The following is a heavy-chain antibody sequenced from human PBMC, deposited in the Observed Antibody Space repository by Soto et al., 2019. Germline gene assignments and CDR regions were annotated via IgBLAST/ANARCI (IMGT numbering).Heavy chain of an antibody. CDR1: VYSFTSYW. CDR3: ARLGVLAATPWSVGSVGYYYGMDV. Sequence: GESLQISCKGSVYSFTSYWIGWVRQMPGKGLEWMGIIYPGDSDTRYSPSFQGHVTISADKSISTAYLQWSSLKASDTAMYYCARLGVLAATPWSVGSVGYYYGMDVFGQG. V-gene: IGHV5-51*01. J-gene: IGHJ6*02. D-gene: IGHD2-15*01. CDR2: IYPGDSDT.